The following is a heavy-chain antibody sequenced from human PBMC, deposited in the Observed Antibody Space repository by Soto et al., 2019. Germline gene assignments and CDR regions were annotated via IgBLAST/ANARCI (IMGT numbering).Heavy chain of an antibody. V-gene: IGHV1-18*04. CDR3: ATVPRYGDFIDY. D-gene: IGHD4-17*01. Sequence: ASVKVSCKASGYTFTNYGINWVRQAPGQGLEWMGWMSTDNAKTHYAQNLQGRVTMYTETSTNTAYMELRSLRSDDTAVYYCATVPRYGDFIDYWGQGTLVTVSS. CDR2: MSTDNAKT. J-gene: IGHJ4*02. CDR1: GYTFTNYG.